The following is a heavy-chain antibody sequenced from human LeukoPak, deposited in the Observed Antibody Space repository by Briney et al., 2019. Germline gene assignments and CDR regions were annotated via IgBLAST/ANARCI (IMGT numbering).Heavy chain of an antibody. CDR1: GYTFTGYY. J-gene: IGHJ4*02. CDR3: ARFAVHRRITVAGQFGLDY. Sequence: ASVKVSCKASGYTFTGYYMHWVRQAPGQGLEWMGWINPNSGGTNYAQKFQGRVTMTRDTSTSTVYMELSSPRSEDTAVYYCARFAVHRRITVAGQFGLDYWGQGTLVSLSS. CDR2: INPNSGGT. V-gene: IGHV1-2*02. D-gene: IGHD6-19*01.